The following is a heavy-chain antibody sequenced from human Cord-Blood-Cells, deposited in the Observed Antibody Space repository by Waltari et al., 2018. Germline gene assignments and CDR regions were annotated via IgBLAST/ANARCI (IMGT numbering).Heavy chain of an antibody. D-gene: IGHD3-3*01. CDR2: INHSGST. CDR3: ARGPRITIFGVVTPRGFDY. Sequence: QVQLPQWGAGLLKPSETLSLTCAVYGGSFRGYYWSWIRQPPGQGLEWIGEINHSGSTNYNPSLKSRVTISVDTSKNQFSPKLSSVTAADTAVYYCARGPRITIFGVVTPRGFDYWGQGTLVTVSS. V-gene: IGHV4-34*01. J-gene: IGHJ4*02. CDR1: GGSFRGYY.